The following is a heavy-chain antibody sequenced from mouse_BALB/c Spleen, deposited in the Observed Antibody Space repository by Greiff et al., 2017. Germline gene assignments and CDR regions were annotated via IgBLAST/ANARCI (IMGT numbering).Heavy chain of an antibody. CDR2: IDPANGNT. Sequence: VQLQQSGAELVKPGASVKLSCTASGFNIKDNYMHWVKQRPEQGLEWIGRIDPANGNTKYDPKFQGKATITADTSSNTAYLQLSSLTSEDTAVYYCARSISYAMDYWGQGTSVTVSS. V-gene: IGHV14-3*02. J-gene: IGHJ4*01. CDR3: ARSISYAMDY. CDR1: GFNIKDNY.